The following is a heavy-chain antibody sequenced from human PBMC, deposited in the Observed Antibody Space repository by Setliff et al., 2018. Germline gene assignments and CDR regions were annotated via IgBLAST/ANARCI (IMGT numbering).Heavy chain of an antibody. Sequence: PSETLSLTCTVFGGSISSYYWSWIRQPAGKGLEWIGHIYIGGSANYNPPLKSRVTMSIDTSKNQFSLKLNSVTAADMAVYYCAKEQWLDPPGYYYMDVWAKGTTVTVSS. V-gene: IGHV4-4*07. CDR2: IYIGGSA. CDR1: GGSISSYY. CDR3: AKEQWLDPPGYYYMDV. D-gene: IGHD6-19*01. J-gene: IGHJ6*03.